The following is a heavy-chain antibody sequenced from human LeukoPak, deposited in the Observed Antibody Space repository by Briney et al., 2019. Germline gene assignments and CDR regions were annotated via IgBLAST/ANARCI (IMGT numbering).Heavy chain of an antibody. CDR3: ARLFCTNGVCHFDY. CDR2: IYYSGST. D-gene: IGHD2-8*01. CDR1: SGSISSSSNY. V-gene: IGHV4-39*01. J-gene: IGHJ4*02. Sequence: ASETLSLTCTVSSGSISSSSNYWGWFRQPPGKGLEWIGSIYYSGSTYYSPSLKSRVTISVDTSKNQHSLRLSSVTAADTAVYYCARLFCTNGVCHFDYWAQGTLVTVSS.